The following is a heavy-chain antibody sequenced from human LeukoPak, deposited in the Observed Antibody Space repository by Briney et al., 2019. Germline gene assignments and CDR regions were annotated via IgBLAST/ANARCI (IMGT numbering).Heavy chain of an antibody. CDR1: GGSISSSSYY. CDR2: IYYSGST. CDR3: ARHVDPDSSSSGDY. Sequence: SETLSLTCTVSGGSISSSSYYWGWIRQPPGKGLEWIGSIYYSGSTYYNPSLKSLVTISVDTSKNQFSLKLSSVTAADTAVYYCARHVDPDSSSSGDYWGQGTLVTVSS. J-gene: IGHJ4*02. V-gene: IGHV4-39*01. D-gene: IGHD6-6*01.